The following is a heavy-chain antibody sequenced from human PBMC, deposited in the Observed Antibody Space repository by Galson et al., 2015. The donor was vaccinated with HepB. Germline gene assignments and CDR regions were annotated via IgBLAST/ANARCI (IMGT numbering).Heavy chain of an antibody. Sequence: SLRLSCAASGFTFSNYNMDWVRQAPGKGLEWVSYISARSRAIYYADSVKGRFTITRDNAKNSLFLEINSLGDEDTAVYYCARDSDVAYAMDVWGQGTTVTVSS. CDR3: ARDSDVAYAMDV. J-gene: IGHJ6*02. CDR2: ISARSRAI. V-gene: IGHV3-48*02. CDR1: GFTFSNYN. D-gene: IGHD5-12*01.